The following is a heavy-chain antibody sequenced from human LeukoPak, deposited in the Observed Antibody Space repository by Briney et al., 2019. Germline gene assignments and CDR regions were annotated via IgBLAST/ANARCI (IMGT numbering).Heavy chain of an antibody. CDR1: GYTFTSYG. V-gene: IGHV1-18*01. CDR2: ISAYNGNT. J-gene: IGHJ5*02. CDR3: AREIIPVGDCGGDCYGT. D-gene: IGHD2-21*02. Sequence: PLASVKVSCKASGYTFTSYGISWVRQAPGQGLEWMGWISAYNGNTNYAQKLLGRVTMTTDTSTSTAYMELRSLRSDDTAVYYCAREIIPVGDCGGDCYGTWGQGTLVTVSS.